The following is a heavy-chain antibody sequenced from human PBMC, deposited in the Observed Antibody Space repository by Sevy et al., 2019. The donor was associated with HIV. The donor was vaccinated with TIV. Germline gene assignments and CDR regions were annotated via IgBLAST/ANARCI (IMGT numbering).Heavy chain of an antibody. D-gene: IGHD2-15*01. J-gene: IGHJ6*02. CDR2: ISRSGRST. Sequence: WVRQAPGKGLEWVSSISRSGRSTYSADSVEGRFTISRDNFKNTLYLQLSSLRVDDTAVYYCAKGYCDGGSCPRDYYYYGMDVWGQGTTVTVS. CDR3: AKGYCDGGSCPRDYYYYGMDV. V-gene: IGHV3-23*01.